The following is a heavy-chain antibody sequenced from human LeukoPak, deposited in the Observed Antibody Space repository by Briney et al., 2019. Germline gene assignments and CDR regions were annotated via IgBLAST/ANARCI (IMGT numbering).Heavy chain of an antibody. Sequence: GGSLRLSCAASGFTFSSYAMSWVRQASGKGLEWVSAISGSGGSTYYADSVKGRFTISRDNSKNTLYLQMNSLRAEDTAVYYCARIVVVPAAIGPWGQGTLVTVSS. D-gene: IGHD2-2*01. CDR1: GFTFSSYA. CDR2: ISGSGGST. V-gene: IGHV3-23*01. CDR3: ARIVVVPAAIGP. J-gene: IGHJ5*02.